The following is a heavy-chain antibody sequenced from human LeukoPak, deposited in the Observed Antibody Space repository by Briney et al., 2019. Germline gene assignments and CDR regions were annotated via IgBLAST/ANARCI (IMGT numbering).Heavy chain of an antibody. J-gene: IGHJ3*02. Sequence: SETLSLTCAVSGGSINSYYWSWIPQPPGKGLEGIGYIYSSGSTNYNPSLKSRATMSVNTSRHHFSLKLSSVSAAERAVYYCARRLGVTGPPAFDIWGQGTMVSVFS. CDR3: ARRLGVTGPPAFDI. CDR1: GGSINSYY. V-gene: IGHV4-59*08. D-gene: IGHD6-19*01. CDR2: IYSSGST.